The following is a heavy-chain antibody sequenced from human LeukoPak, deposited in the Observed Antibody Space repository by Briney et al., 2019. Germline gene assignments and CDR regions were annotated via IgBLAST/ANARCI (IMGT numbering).Heavy chain of an antibody. CDR3: ARETDIVVVVTALTEAFDI. D-gene: IGHD2-15*01. CDR1: GFTFRSYS. V-gene: IGHV3-48*04. J-gene: IGHJ3*02. Sequence: PGGSLRLSCAASGFTFRSYSMNWVRQAPGKGLEWISYISSSSSSIYYADSVKGRFTISRDNAKNSLYLQMNSLRAEDTAVYYCARETDIVVVVTALTEAFDIWGQGTMVTVSS. CDR2: ISSSSSSI.